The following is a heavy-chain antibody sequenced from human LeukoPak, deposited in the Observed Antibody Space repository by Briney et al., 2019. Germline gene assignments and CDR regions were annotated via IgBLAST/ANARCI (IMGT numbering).Heavy chain of an antibody. CDR2: ISSSSSYI. Sequence: GGSLRLSCAASGFAFTSYTMNWVRQAPGKGLEWVSSISSSSSYIYYADSVQGLFTISRDNAKNSLYLQTSSLRVEDTAVYYCTRDFRGSYADYWGQGTLVTVSS. CDR1: GFAFTSYT. CDR3: TRDFRGSYADY. J-gene: IGHJ4*02. V-gene: IGHV3-21*01. D-gene: IGHD1-26*01.